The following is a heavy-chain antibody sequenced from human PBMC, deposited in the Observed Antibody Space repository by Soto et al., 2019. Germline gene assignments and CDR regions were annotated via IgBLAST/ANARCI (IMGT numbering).Heavy chain of an antibody. D-gene: IGHD6-13*01. V-gene: IGHV1-8*01. Sequence: QVQLVQSGAEVKKPGASVKVSCKASGYTFTSYDINWVRQATGQGLEWMGWMNPNSGNTGYAQKFQGRVTMTRNTSISTAYMELSSLRSEDTAVYYCARGIAAAVTSYYYYYMDVWGKGTTVTVSS. CDR3: ARGIAAAVTSYYYYYMDV. CDR1: GYTFTSYD. CDR2: MNPNSGNT. J-gene: IGHJ6*03.